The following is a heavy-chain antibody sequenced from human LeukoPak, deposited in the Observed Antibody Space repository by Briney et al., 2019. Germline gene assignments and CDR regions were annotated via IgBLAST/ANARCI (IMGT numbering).Heavy chain of an antibody. CDR1: GFTFSSYG. CDR3: AKDQLGGASGFSYGFDY. Sequence: PGGTLRLSCAASGFTFSSYGMHWVRQAPGKGLEWVAVVWYDGSNKYYADSVKGRFTISSDNSKNTLFLQMNSLRVEDTAVYYCAKDQLGGASGFSYGFDYWGQGTLVTVSS. J-gene: IGHJ4*02. V-gene: IGHV3-30*02. CDR2: VWYDGSNK. D-gene: IGHD5-18*01.